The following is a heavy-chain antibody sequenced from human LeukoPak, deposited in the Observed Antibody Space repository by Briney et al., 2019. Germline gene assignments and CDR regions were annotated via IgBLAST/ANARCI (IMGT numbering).Heavy chain of an antibody. D-gene: IGHD3-22*01. CDR2: IYSGGST. CDR1: GFTVSRNY. V-gene: IGHV3-66*01. CDR3: AAHSSGYLGWFDP. J-gene: IGHJ5*02. Sequence: GGSLRLSCVASGFTVSRNYMSWVRQAQGKGLEWVSLIYSGGSTYYADSVKGRFTISRDNSKNTLYVQMNSLRAEDTAVYYCAAHSSGYLGWFDPWGQGTLVTVSS.